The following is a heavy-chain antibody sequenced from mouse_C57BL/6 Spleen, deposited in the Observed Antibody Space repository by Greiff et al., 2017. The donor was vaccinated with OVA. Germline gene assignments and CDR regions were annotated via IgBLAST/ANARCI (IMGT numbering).Heavy chain of an antibody. V-gene: IGHV2-5*01. CDR3: AKGNWDRYYAMDY. Sequence: VQLQQSGPGLVQPSQSLSITCTVSGFSLTSYGVHWVRQSPGKGLEWLGVIWRGGSTDYNAAFMSRLSITKDNSKSQVFFKMNSLQADDTAIYYCAKGNWDRYYAMDYWGQGTSVTVSS. J-gene: IGHJ4*01. CDR2: IWRGGST. D-gene: IGHD4-1*01. CDR1: GFSLTSYG.